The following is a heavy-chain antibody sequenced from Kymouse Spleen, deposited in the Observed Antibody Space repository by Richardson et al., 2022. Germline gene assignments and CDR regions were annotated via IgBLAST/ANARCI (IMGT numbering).Heavy chain of an antibody. CDR1: GFTFSSYG. J-gene: IGHJ6*02. V-gene: IGHV3-33*01. CDR3: ARDDYYGSGSYYPDYYYYGMDV. CDR2: IWYDGSNK. Sequence: QVQLVESGGGVVQPGRSLRLSCAASGFTFSSYGMHWVRQAPGKGLEWVAVIWYDGSNKYYADSVKGRFTISRDNSKNTLYLQMNSLRAEDTAVYYCARDDYYGSGSYYPDYYYYGMDVWGQGTTVTVSS. D-gene: IGHD3-10*01.